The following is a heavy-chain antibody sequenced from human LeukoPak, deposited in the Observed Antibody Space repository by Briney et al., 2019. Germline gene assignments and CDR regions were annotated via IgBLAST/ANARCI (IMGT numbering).Heavy chain of an antibody. CDR1: GFTVSSNY. V-gene: IGHV3-53*01. Sequence: TGGSLRLSCAASGFTVSSNYMSWVRQAPGKGLEWVSVIYSGGSTYYADSVKGRFTISRDSSKNTLYLQMSSLRAEDTAVYYCARDQAPNGYHDYWGQGTLVTVSS. CDR2: IYSGGST. J-gene: IGHJ4*02. D-gene: IGHD2-8*01. CDR3: ARDQAPNGYHDY.